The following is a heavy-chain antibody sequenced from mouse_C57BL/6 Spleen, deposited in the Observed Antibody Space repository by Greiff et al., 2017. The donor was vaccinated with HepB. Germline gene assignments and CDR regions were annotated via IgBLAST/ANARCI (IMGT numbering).Heavy chain of an antibody. V-gene: IGHV1-22*01. CDR3: VPYGGSPYWYFDV. J-gene: IGHJ1*03. D-gene: IGHD1-1*01. Sequence: EVQLQQSGPELVKPGASVKMSCKASGYTFTDYNMHWVKQSHGKSLEWIGYINPNNGGTSYNQKFKGKATLTVNKSSSTAYIELRSLTSEDSAVYYCVPYGGSPYWYFDVWGTGTTVTVSS. CDR2: INPNNGGT. CDR1: GYTFTDYN.